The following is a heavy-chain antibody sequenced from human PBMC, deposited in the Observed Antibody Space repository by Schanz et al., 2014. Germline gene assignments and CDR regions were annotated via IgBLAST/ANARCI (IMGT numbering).Heavy chain of an antibody. CDR3: ARAAYGGCTSTPLRY. CDR2: INPTGGST. Sequence: QVQLVQSGAEVKKPGASVKVSCKASGYTFISYFIHWVRQAPGQGLEWMGIINPTGGSTSYAQRFKGRVTVTRDTSTSTVYMELSSLRSEDTAVYYCARAAYGGCTSTPLRYWGQGTLVTVSS. D-gene: IGHD2-15*01. CDR1: GYTFISYF. J-gene: IGHJ4*02. V-gene: IGHV1-46*01.